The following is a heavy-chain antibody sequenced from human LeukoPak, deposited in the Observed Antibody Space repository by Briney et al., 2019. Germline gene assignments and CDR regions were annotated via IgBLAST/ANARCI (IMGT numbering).Heavy chain of an antibody. V-gene: IGHV4-39*01. D-gene: IGHD3-22*01. CDR3: ARQALGYYDSSGYLDY. Sequence: SETLSLTCTVSGGSISSSSYYWGWIRQPPGKGLEWIGSIYYSGSTNYNPSLKSRVTISVDTSKNQFSLKLSSVTAADTAVYYCARQALGYYDSSGYLDYWGQGTLVTVSS. CDR1: GGSISSSSYY. J-gene: IGHJ4*02. CDR2: IYYSGST.